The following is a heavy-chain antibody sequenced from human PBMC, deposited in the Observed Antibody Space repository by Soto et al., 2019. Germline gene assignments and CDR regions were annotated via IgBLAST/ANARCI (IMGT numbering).Heavy chain of an antibody. CDR2: INAGNGNT. Sequence: QVQLVQSGAEVKKPGASVKVSCKASGYTFTSYAMHWVRQAPGQRLEWMGWINAGNGNTKYSQKFQGRVTITRDTSASTAHMEMSSLRSEDTAGYFCARGITRFRSELLFGMDGWGQGTTVTVSS. CDR1: GYTFTSYA. CDR3: ARGITRFRSELLFGMDG. J-gene: IGHJ6*02. V-gene: IGHV1-3*01. D-gene: IGHD3-9*01.